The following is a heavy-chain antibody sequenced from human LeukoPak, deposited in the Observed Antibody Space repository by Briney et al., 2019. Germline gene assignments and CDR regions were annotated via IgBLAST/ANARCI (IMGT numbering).Heavy chain of an antibody. D-gene: IGHD2-2*01. V-gene: IGHV3-23*01. CDR1: GFTFSSYA. CDR3: AKDRGSTTTYYFDY. CDR2: ISGSGGST. Sequence: GGSLRLSCAASGFTFSSYAMNWVRQAPGKGLEWVSVISGSGGSTYYADSVKGRFTISRDNFKNTLYLQMNSLRAEDTAVYYCAKDRGSTTTYYFDYWGQGTLVTVSS. J-gene: IGHJ4*02.